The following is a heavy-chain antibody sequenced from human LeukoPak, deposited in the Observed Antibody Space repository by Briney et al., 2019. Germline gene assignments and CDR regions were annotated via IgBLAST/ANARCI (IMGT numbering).Heavy chain of an antibody. V-gene: IGHV1-2*02. CDR1: GFVFIGFY. CDR3: VREASGCGGGACYSEGMDH. CDR2: INPHNGTT. D-gene: IGHD2-15*01. Sequence: ASVKVSCKTSGFVFIGFYMHWVRQAPGQGLEWMGWINPHNGTTNFAQNIQGRVTMTRDTSIATLYVELSRLTPDDTAVYYCVREASGCGGGACYSEGMDHWGQGTLVTVFS. J-gene: IGHJ4*02.